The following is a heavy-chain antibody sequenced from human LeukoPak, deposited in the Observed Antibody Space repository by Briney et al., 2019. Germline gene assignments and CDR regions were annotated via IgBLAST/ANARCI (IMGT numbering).Heavy chain of an antibody. J-gene: IGHJ5*01. D-gene: IGHD3-10*01. CDR3: ARDPPIVRGSTDWFCC. Sequence: PWVSLSLTCTGSGGFLSSSSDNWVWTRPPSGKGLEGIGSIDISGRTYYNRSRKSRVTLSVDTSKNHFSLNLSSVTAADTAVYYCARDPPIVRGSTDWFCCWGPGTLVTLS. V-gene: IGHV4-39*02. CDR1: GGFLSSSSDN. CDR2: IDISGRT.